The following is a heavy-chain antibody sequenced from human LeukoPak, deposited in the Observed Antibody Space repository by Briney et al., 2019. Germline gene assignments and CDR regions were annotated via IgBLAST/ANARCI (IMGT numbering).Heavy chain of an antibody. D-gene: IGHD3-3*01. V-gene: IGHV4-39*01. CDR1: GGSINSTYY. CDR2: FYYSGST. CDR3: ARLLWNGEDY. Sequence: SETLSLTCTVSGGSINSTYYWAWIRQPPGRGLEWIGSFYYSGSTFYNPSLQSRVTISVDTSKRQFSLRLTSVTASDTAVYFFARLLWNGEDYWGQGTLVTVSS. J-gene: IGHJ4*02.